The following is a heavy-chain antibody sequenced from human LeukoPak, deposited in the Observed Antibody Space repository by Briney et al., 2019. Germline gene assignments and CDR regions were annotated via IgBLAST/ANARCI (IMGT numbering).Heavy chain of an antibody. V-gene: IGHV4-34*01. J-gene: IGHJ4*02. Sequence: SETLSLTCAVYGGSFSGYYWSWIRQPPGKGLEWIGEINHSGSTNYNPSLKSRVTISVDTSRNQFSLKLSSVTAADTAVYYCAGYDYVWGSYPFWDQGTLVTVSS. CDR1: GGSFSGYY. CDR3: AGYDYVWGSYPF. D-gene: IGHD3-16*02. CDR2: INHSGST.